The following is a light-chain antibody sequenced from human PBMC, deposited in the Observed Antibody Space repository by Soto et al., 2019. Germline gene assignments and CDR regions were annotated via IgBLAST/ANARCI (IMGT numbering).Light chain of an antibody. CDR1: QGIINS. CDR3: QTYNGAPFT. V-gene: IGKV1-27*01. CDR2: GAS. J-gene: IGKJ3*01. Sequence: DIPMTQSPSSLSASVGERVTITCRASQGIINSLAWYQQKPGKVPKLLIYGASTLHSGVPSRFSGSGSGTDFTLTIRSLQPEDVATYYCQTYNGAPFTFGPGTKVDI.